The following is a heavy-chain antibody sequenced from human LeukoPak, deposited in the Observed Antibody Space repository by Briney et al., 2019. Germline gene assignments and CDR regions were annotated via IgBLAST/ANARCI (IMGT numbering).Heavy chain of an antibody. Sequence: GGSLRLSCAASGFTVSSNYMGWVRQAPGKGLEWVSVIYSGGSTYYADSVKGRFTISRDNSKNTLYLQMNSLRAEDTAVYYCARGPSGSDAFDIWGQGTMVTVSS. J-gene: IGHJ3*02. CDR3: ARGPSGSDAFDI. CDR2: IYSGGST. V-gene: IGHV3-53*01. CDR1: GFTVSSNY. D-gene: IGHD6-19*01.